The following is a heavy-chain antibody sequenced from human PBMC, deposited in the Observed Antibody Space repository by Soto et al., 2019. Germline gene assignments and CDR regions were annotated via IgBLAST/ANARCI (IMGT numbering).Heavy chain of an antibody. V-gene: IGHV1-69*06. Sequence: ASVKVSCKASGGTFSSYAISWVRQAPGQGLEWMGGIIPIFGTANYAQKFQGRVTITADKSTSTAYMELSSLRSEDTAVYYCARVGSTSLYYYYYGMDVWGQGTTVT. CDR1: GGTFSSYA. D-gene: IGHD2-2*01. CDR2: IIPIFGTA. CDR3: ARVGSTSLYYYYYGMDV. J-gene: IGHJ6*02.